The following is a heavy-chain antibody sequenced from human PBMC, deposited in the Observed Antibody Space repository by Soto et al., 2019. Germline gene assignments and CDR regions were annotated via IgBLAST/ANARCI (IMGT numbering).Heavy chain of an antibody. CDR2: IDPSGNGT. Sequence: ASVKVSCKASGHTLINYYMHWVRQAPGQGLDWLGKIDPSGNGTSYAERFQGRITLTSDTSTNTVYVELSSLRSEDTAIYYCAINYYDSSDYLYWGPGTRVPVSP. J-gene: IGHJ4*02. D-gene: IGHD3-22*01. CDR3: AINYYDSSDYLY. V-gene: IGHV1-46*01. CDR1: GHTLINYY.